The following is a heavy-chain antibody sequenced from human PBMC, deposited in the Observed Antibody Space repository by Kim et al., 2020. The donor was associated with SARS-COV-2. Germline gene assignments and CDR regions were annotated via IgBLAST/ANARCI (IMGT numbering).Heavy chain of an antibody. CDR2: ISPSGHNT. D-gene: IGHD6-19*01. Sequence: ASVKVSCKASGHTFTDYYFHWVRQAPGQGLEWMGIISPSGHNTDYAQKFQGRVTMTRDTSTTTVYMELSSLRSEDTAVYFCAGDPNGYSSGHFDYWGQGTLVTVSS. CDR3: AGDPNGYSSGHFDY. CDR1: GHTFTDYY. J-gene: IGHJ4*02. V-gene: IGHV1-46*03.